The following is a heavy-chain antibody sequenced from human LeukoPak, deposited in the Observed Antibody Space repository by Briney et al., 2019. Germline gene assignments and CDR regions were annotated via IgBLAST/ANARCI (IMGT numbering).Heavy chain of an antibody. J-gene: IGHJ4*02. V-gene: IGHV4-34*01. Sequence: SETLSLTCAVYGGSFSGYYWSWIRQPPGKGLEWIGEINHSGSTNYNPSLKSRVTISVDTSKNQFSLKLSSVTAADTAVYYCARAWSGYYKGGFNYWGQGTLVTVSS. CDR2: INHSGST. CDR1: GGSFSGYY. D-gene: IGHD3-3*01. CDR3: ARAWSGYYKGGFNY.